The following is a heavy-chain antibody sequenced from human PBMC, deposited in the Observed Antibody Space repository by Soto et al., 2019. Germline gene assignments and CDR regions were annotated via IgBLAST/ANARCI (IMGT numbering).Heavy chain of an antibody. D-gene: IGHD2-15*01. V-gene: IGHV3-30*18. J-gene: IGHJ6*02. CDR3: TKDGRFDSDGSLYYYYYGMDV. CDR2: ISNDGSNK. Sequence: GGSLRLSCAASGFTFNNYGMNWVRQAPVKGLEWVAIISNDGSNKYYIESVRGRFTISRDNSKNMLFLQMCSLRVEDTPVYFCTKDGRFDSDGSLYYYYYGMDVWGQGTTVTVSS. CDR1: GFTFNNYG.